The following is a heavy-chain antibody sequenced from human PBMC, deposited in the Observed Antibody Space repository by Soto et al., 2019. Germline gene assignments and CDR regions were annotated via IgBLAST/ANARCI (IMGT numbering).Heavy chain of an antibody. J-gene: IGHJ4*02. Sequence: EHLVESGGALVRPGESLRLSCAASGISTSFYWMGWVRQAPGRGLEWVASIKKDGTEKYYMDSLKGRFTISRDNALNSLYLQMNSLRAEDTAVYFCVTGYHSDYWGQGTLVTVSS. CDR1: GISTSFYW. CDR3: VTGYHSDY. D-gene: IGHD5-18*01. V-gene: IGHV3-7*03. CDR2: IKKDGTEK.